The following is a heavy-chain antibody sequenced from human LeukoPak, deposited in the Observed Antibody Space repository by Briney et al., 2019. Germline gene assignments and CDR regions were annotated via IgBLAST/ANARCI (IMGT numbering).Heavy chain of an antibody. Sequence: GESLKISCKGSGYRFTDYWIGWGRQMPGKGLEWMGIIYPGDSDTRYSPTFQGQATISADKSINTAHLQWSSLKASDTAMYYCARGAAGTTPDYYYFGLDVWGQGTTVRVSS. D-gene: IGHD1-7*01. J-gene: IGHJ6*02. CDR3: ARGAAGTTPDYYYFGLDV. CDR2: IYPGDSDT. CDR1: GYRFTDYW. V-gene: IGHV5-51*01.